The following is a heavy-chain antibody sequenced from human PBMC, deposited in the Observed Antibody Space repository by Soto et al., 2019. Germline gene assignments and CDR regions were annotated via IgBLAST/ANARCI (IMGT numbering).Heavy chain of an antibody. CDR2: IFYSDSF. CDR1: GGSISSGGSY. Sequence: QVQLQESGPGLVKSSQTLSLTCTVSGGSISSGGSYWSCIRQRPGKGLEWIGYIFYSDSFYYTPSLKGRVVILADTSKNQFTLKLSSVTDADTAVYYCARAPETPPIFGVVRPYFFDFWGQGTLVTVSS. V-gene: IGHV4-31*03. J-gene: IGHJ4*02. D-gene: IGHD3-3*01. CDR3: ARAPETPPIFGVVRPYFFDF.